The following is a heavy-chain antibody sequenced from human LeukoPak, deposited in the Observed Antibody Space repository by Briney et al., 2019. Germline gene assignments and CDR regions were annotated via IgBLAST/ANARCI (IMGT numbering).Heavy chain of an antibody. CDR1: GGSISSSSYF. V-gene: IGHV4-39*01. Sequence: SETLSLTCTVSGGSISSSSYFWLWIRQPPGKGLEWIGSIYYSGSTYYNPSLKSRVTISVHTSKNPFSLKLSSVTAADTAVYSCARLYYYDSSGYVDYWGQGTLVTVSS. CDR3: ARLYYYDSSGYVDY. D-gene: IGHD3-22*01. CDR2: IYYSGST. J-gene: IGHJ4*02.